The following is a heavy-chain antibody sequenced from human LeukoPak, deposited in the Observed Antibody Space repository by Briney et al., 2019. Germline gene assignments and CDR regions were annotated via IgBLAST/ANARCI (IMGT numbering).Heavy chain of an antibody. CDR1: GYTFTSYA. V-gene: IGHV1-69*05. Sequence: ASVKVSCEASGYTFTSYAISWVRQAPGQGLEWMGRIIPIFGTANYAQKFQGRVTITTDESTSTAYMELSSLRSEDTAVYYCARDSPSPTYDLGDAFDIWGQGTMVTVSS. CDR3: ARDSPSPTYDLGDAFDI. CDR2: IIPIFGTA. D-gene: IGHD3-3*01. J-gene: IGHJ3*02.